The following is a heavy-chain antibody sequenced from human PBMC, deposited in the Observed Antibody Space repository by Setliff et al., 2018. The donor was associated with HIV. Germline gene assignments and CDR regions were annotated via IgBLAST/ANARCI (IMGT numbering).Heavy chain of an antibody. CDR1: GGSISSHY. CDR3: ARIATYYDTSGYLIPYYFDY. V-gene: IGHV4-59*11. J-gene: IGHJ4*02. D-gene: IGHD3-22*01. CDR2: IYYSGST. Sequence: PSETLSLTCTVSGGSISSHYWSWIREPPGKGLEWIGYIYYSGSTNYNPSLKSRVTISVDKSKNLFSLKLSSVTAADTAMYYCARIATYYDTSGYLIPYYFDYWGQGTLVTVSS.